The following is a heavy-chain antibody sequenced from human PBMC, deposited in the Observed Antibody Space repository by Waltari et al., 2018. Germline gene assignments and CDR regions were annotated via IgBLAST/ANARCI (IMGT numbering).Heavy chain of an antibody. V-gene: IGHV7-4-1*02. CDR2: INTNTGNP. D-gene: IGHD5-18*01. J-gene: IGHJ4*02. CDR1: GYIFRNYA. Sequence: QVQLVQSGSELKKPGASVKVSCKASGYIFRNYAMNWVRQAPGQGLEWMGWINTNTGNPTYAQGFTGRFVFSLDTSVSTAYLQISSLKAEDTSVYYCAKGIQLWGRGSWYFDDWGQGTLVTVSS. CDR3: AKGIQLWGRGSWYFDD.